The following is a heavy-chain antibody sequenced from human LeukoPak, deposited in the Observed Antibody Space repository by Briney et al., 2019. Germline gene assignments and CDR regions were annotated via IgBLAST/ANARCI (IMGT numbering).Heavy chain of an antibody. V-gene: IGHV1-2*02. D-gene: IGHD2-2*01. CDR2: INPNSGGT. CDR3: ARDLHRSSTSCYLLWFDP. J-gene: IGHJ5*02. CDR1: GYTFTGYY. Sequence: ASVKVSCKASGYTFTGYYMHWVRQAPGQGLEWMGWINPNSGGTNYAQRFQGRVTMTRDTSISTAYMELSRLRSNDTAVYYCARDLHRSSTSCYLLWFDPWGQGTLVTVSS.